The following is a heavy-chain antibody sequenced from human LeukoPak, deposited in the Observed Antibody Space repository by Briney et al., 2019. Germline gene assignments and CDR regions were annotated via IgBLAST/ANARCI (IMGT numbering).Heavy chain of an antibody. CDR3: ARGDGATPPDAFDI. CDR1: GFTFSSYS. D-gene: IGHD3-10*01. J-gene: IGHJ3*02. V-gene: IGHV3-21*01. Sequence: PGGSLRLSCAASGFTFSSYSMNWVRQAPGKGLQWVSSISSSSSYIYYADSVKGRFTISRDNAKNSLYLQMNSLRGEDTAVYYCARGDGATPPDAFDIWGQGTMATVSP. CDR2: ISSSSSYI.